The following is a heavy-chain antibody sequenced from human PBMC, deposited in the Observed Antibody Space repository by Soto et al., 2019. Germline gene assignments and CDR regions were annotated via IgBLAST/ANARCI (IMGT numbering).Heavy chain of an antibody. J-gene: IGHJ6*02. D-gene: IGHD3-10*01. CDR2: IRSRGDRT. CDR3: AKQQGPGTPYYYAMDV. Sequence: EVQLLESGGDLVQPGDSLRLSCAASGFTFSSYAMTWVRQAPGKGLEWVSVIRSRGDRTYYADSVEGRFTISRDNSRSILYLEMRNLRPYVTAVYYCAKQQGPGTPYYYAMDVWGQGTTVTVS. CDR1: GFTFSSYA. V-gene: IGHV3-23*01.